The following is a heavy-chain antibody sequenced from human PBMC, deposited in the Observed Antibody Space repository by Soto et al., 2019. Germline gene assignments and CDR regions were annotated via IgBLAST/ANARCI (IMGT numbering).Heavy chain of an antibody. J-gene: IGHJ5*02. V-gene: IGHV1-3*05. CDR1: GYTFTSYA. D-gene: IGHD6-13*01. Sequence: QVQLVQSGAEEKKPGASVKVSCKASGYTFTSYAMHWVRQAPGQRLEWMGWINAGNGNTKYSQKFQGRVTITRDTSASTAYRELSSLRSEDTAVYYCAREGAAAGAWFDPWGQGTLVTVSS. CDR2: INAGNGNT. CDR3: AREGAAAGAWFDP.